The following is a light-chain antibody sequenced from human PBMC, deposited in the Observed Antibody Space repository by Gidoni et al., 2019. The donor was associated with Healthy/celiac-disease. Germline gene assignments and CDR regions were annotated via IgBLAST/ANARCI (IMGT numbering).Light chain of an antibody. CDR1: QSVVDSSNNKNY. CDR2: WAS. J-gene: IGKJ2*01. Sequence: DIVMTQAPDSLAVSLGERATINCKSSQSVVDSSNNKNYLAWYQQKPGQPPKLLIYWASTRESGVPDRFSGSGSGTDFTLTISSLQAEDVAVYYCQQYYSTLTFGQGTKLEIK. CDR3: QQYYSTLT. V-gene: IGKV4-1*01.